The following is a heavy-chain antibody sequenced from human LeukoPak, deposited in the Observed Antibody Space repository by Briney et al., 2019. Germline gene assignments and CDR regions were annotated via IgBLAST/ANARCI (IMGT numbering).Heavy chain of an antibody. CDR2: ISYDGSNK. V-gene: IGHV3-30*04. CDR1: GFTFSSHA. D-gene: IGHD1-26*01. Sequence: GRSLRLSCAASGFTFSSHAMHWVRQAPGKGLEWVAVISYDGSNKYYADSVKGRFTISRDNSKNTLYLQMNSLRAEDTAVYYCARVVGGSYYAFDIWGQGTMVTVSS. CDR3: ARVVGGSYYAFDI. J-gene: IGHJ3*02.